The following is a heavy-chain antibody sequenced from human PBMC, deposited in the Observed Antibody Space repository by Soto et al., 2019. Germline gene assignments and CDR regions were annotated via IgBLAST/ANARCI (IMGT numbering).Heavy chain of an antibody. CDR2: IDPSDSYT. Sequence: XESLRVSCKCSGYSCTSYWSSLVLQMPGKGLEWMGRIDPSDSYTNYSPSFQGHVTISADKSISTAYLQWSSLKASDTAMYYCASSMSGSYWSAFDIWGQGTMVTVSS. D-gene: IGHD1-26*01. J-gene: IGHJ3*02. CDR1: GYSCTSYW. V-gene: IGHV5-10-1*01. CDR3: ASSMSGSYWSAFDI.